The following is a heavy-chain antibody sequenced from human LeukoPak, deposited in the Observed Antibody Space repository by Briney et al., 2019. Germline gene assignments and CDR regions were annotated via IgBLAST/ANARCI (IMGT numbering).Heavy chain of an antibody. D-gene: IGHD4-23*01. CDR3: AKDRGNFYFDH. J-gene: IGHJ4*02. CDR2: ISYNGGSA. CDR1: GFTFSNYA. V-gene: IGHV3-23*01. Sequence: GGSLRLSCVASGFTFSNYAVNWVRQAPGKGLEWVSCISYNGGSAHYADSVKGRFTISRDNSKNTLYLQMNSLRAEDTAVYYCAKDRGNFYFDHWGQGTLVTVSS.